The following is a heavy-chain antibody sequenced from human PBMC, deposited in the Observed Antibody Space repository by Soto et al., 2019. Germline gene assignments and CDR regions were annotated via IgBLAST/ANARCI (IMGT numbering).Heavy chain of an antibody. CDR1: GYTFTSYA. D-gene: IGHD1-26*01. CDR3: SRDVGATGD. Sequence: QVQLVQSGAEVKKPGASVKVSCKASGYTFTSYAMHWVRQAPGQRLEWMGWINAGNGNTKYSQKFQVRVTITRDTSASTAYMELSSLRSEDTAVDSCSRDVGATGDWGQGTLVTVSS. V-gene: IGHV1-3*01. CDR2: INAGNGNT. J-gene: IGHJ4*02.